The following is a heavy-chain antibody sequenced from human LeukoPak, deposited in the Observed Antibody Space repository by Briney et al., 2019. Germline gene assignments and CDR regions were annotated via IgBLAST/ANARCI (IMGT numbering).Heavy chain of an antibody. CDR1: GGSFSGYY. D-gene: IGHD6-6*01. CDR2: INHSGST. J-gene: IGHJ4*02. Sequence: SETLSLTCAVYGGSFSGYYWSWIRQPPGKGLEWIGEINHSGSTNYNPSLKSRVTISVDTSKNQFSLKLSSVTAADTAVYYCARHPYSRSNYFDYWGQGTLVTVSS. V-gene: IGHV4-34*01. CDR3: ARHPYSRSNYFDY.